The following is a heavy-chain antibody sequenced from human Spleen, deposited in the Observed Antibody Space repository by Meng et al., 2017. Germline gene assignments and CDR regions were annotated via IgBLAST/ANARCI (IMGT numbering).Heavy chain of an antibody. V-gene: IGHV3-7*01. D-gene: IGHD6-13*01. J-gene: IGHJ4*02. Sequence: GESLKISCEASGLTFSNSWMSWVRQAPGKELEWVANIKQDGSEKYYVDSVKGRFTISRDNAKNSLYLQMNSLRAEDTAVYYCASVRTGQQLARPLYYFDYWGQGTLVTVSS. CDR3: ASVRTGQQLARPLYYFDY. CDR1: GLTFSNSW. CDR2: IKQDGSEK.